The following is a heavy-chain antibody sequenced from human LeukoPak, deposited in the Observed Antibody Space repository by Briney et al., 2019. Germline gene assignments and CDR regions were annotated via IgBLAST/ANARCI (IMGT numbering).Heavy chain of an antibody. CDR3: ARHIKVAAGIPIHYFHY. V-gene: IGHV4-59*08. CDR1: GGSISSYY. D-gene: IGHD6-13*01. J-gene: IGHJ4*02. Sequence: SETLSLTCTVSGGSISSYYWSWIRQPPGKGLEWIGYIYYSGSTNYNPSLKSRVTISVDTSKNQFSLKLSSVTAADTAVYYCARHIKVAAGIPIHYFHYWGQETLVTVSS. CDR2: IYYSGST.